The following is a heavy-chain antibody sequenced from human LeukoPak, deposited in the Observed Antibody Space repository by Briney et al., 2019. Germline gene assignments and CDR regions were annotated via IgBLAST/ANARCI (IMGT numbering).Heavy chain of an antibody. D-gene: IGHD1-26*01. CDR3: ARWGGSYDY. CDR1: GYTLTAFS. Sequence: ASVKVSCKVSGYTLTAFSMHWVRQAPGKGLEWMGGFDSENGETIYAQKFQGRVTMTRDMSTSTVYMELSSLRSEDTAVYYCARWGGSYDYWGQGTLVTVSS. V-gene: IGHV1-24*01. J-gene: IGHJ4*02. CDR2: FDSENGET.